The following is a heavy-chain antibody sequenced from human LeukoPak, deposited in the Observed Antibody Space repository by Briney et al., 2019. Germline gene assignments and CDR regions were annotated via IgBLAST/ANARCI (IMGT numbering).Heavy chain of an antibody. Sequence: GASVKVSCKASGYTFTGYYMHWVRQAPGQGLERMGWINPNSGGTNYAQKFQGRVTMTRDTSISTAYMELSRLRSDDTAVYYCARDPMGLWFGEEGIDPWGQGTLVTVSS. CDR1: GYTFTGYY. D-gene: IGHD3-10*01. CDR3: ARDPMGLWFGEEGIDP. CDR2: INPNSGGT. J-gene: IGHJ5*02. V-gene: IGHV1-2*02.